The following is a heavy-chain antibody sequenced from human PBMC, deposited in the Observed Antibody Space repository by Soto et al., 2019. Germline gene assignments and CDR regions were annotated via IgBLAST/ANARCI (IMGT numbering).Heavy chain of an antibody. J-gene: IGHJ6*02. CDR1: GFTFSSYS. Sequence: LRLSCAASGFTFSSYSMTWVRQAPGKGLEWVSAISSGSDYIYYADSVKGRFTISRDNAKNSLYVQMNSLRVEDTAVYYCARIMTVAIGGQYGMDVWGQGTTVTVSS. D-gene: IGHD2-2*02. CDR3: ARIMTVAIGGQYGMDV. V-gene: IGHV3-21*01. CDR2: ISSGSDYI.